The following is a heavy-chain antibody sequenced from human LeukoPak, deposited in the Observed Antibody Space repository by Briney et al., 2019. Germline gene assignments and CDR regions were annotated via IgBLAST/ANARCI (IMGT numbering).Heavy chain of an antibody. CDR1: GFTFSSYW. CDR3: ARVGYSGWNLEY. Sequence: QPGGSLRLSCAASGFTFSSYWMIWVRQAPGKGLEWVANINQDGSVKYYVDSVKGRFTISRDNAKNSLYVQMNSLRDEDTAVYYCARVGYSGWNLEYWGQGTLVTVSS. CDR2: INQDGSVK. J-gene: IGHJ4*02. D-gene: IGHD5-12*01. V-gene: IGHV3-7*01.